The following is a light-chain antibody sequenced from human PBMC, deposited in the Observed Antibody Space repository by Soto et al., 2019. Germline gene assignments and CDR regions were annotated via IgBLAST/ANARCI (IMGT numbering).Light chain of an antibody. Sequence: EIVLTQSPGTLSLSPGERATLSCKTSQTSGSNFLAWYQHKPSQAPRLLIYASSNRATGIPDRFSGSASGPDFTLTINRLEPEDFAVYYCQLYGISPQFGEGTRLEIK. V-gene: IGKV3-20*01. CDR3: QLYGISPQ. CDR1: QTSGSNF. CDR2: ASS. J-gene: IGKJ5*01.